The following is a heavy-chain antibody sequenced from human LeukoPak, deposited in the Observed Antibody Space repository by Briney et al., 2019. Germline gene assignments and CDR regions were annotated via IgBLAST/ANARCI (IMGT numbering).Heavy chain of an antibody. D-gene: IGHD3-9*01. J-gene: IGHJ6*03. CDR1: GFTFDNYG. Sequence: PGGSLRLSCAASGFTFDNYGMSWVRQAPGKGLEWVCGINWNGGSTGYADSVKGRFTISRDNAKNSLSLQMNSLRAEDTALYYCAREAKILRYFDWLERYYYMDVWGKGTTVTVSS. V-gene: IGHV3-20*04. CDR3: AREAKILRYFDWLERYYYMDV. CDR2: INWNGGST.